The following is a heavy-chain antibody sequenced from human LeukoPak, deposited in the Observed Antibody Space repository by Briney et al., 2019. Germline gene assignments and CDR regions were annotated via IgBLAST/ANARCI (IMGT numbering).Heavy chain of an antibody. CDR2: IYSGGYT. Sequence: GGSLRLSCAASGFTVNKNYMSWVRQAPGRGLEWVSVIYSGGYTYYAGSVKGRFTISRDNSKNTLYLQMNSLRAEDTAVYYCASAIGSIWYEFDYWGQGTLVTVSS. J-gene: IGHJ4*02. CDR1: GFTVNKNY. V-gene: IGHV3-53*01. D-gene: IGHD6-13*01. CDR3: ASAIGSIWYEFDY.